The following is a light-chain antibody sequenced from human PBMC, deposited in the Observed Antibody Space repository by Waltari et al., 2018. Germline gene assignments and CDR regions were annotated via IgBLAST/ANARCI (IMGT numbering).Light chain of an antibody. Sequence: QSALTQPASVSGSPGQSITISCTGTSSAIGSYNYVHWFQQHPGKAPQLMIYDVNKRPSGVSNHFSGSKSGNTASLTISGLQAEDEADYYCSSYTSRSTWVFGTGTKVTVL. CDR1: SSAIGSYNY. CDR2: DVN. J-gene: IGLJ1*01. V-gene: IGLV2-14*03. CDR3: SSYTSRSTWV.